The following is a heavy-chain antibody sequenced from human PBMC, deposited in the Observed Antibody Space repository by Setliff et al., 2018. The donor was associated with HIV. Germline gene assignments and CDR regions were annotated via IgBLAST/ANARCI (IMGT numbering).Heavy chain of an antibody. J-gene: IGHJ3*02. CDR1: GFTFNNAW. CDR2: IKNKGDGGTT. CDR3: ARDAAAPAAIEGAFDI. D-gene: IGHD2-2*02. Sequence: GGSLRLSCAASGFTFNNAWMTWVRQAPGKGLEWVGRIKNKGDGGTTDYAAPVKGRFTISRDDSKDTLYLQLNSLRAEDTAVYYCARDAAAPAAIEGAFDIWGQGTMVTVSS. V-gene: IGHV3-15*01.